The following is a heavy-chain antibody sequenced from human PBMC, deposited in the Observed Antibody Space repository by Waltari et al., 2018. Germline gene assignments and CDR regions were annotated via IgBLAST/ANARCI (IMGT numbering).Heavy chain of an antibody. CDR2: ISGSGGST. J-gene: IGHJ5*02. D-gene: IGHD3-3*01. CDR3: AKDDGITIFGVVITPTGWFDP. V-gene: IGHV3-23*01. Sequence: KGLEWVSAISGSGGSTYYADSVKGRFTISRDNSKNTLYLQMNSLRAEDTAVYYCAKDDGITIFGVVITPTGWFDPWGQGTLVTVSS.